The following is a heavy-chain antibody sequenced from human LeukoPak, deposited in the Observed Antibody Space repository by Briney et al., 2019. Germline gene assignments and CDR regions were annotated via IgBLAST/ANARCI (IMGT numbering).Heavy chain of an antibody. CDR3: ARGPPNWGYDY. V-gene: IGHV1-18*01. Sequence: GASVKVSCKASGYTFSTFGVSWVRQAPGQGLERMGWISPYDGNTNYAQKFQGRVTMTTDTSTNTAYMQLRSLRSDDTAVYYCARGPPNWGYDYWGPGTLVTVSS. D-gene: IGHD7-27*01. CDR2: ISPYDGNT. J-gene: IGHJ4*02. CDR1: GYTFSTFG.